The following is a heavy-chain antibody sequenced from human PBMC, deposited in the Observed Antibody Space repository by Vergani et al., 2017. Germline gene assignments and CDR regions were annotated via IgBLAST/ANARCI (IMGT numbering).Heavy chain of an antibody. CDR3: ARNSDYDFWSGPKNWFDP. J-gene: IGHJ5*02. D-gene: IGHD3-3*01. CDR1: GYTFTNYY. CDR2: INPNSGGT. Sequence: QVLLVQSGAEVKKPGASVRVSCKTSGYTFTNYYMHWVRQAPGQGLEWMGWINPNSGGTNYAQKFQGRVTMTRDTSISTAYMELSRLRSDDTAVYYCARNSDYDFWSGPKNWFDPWGQGTLVTVSS. V-gene: IGHV1-2*02.